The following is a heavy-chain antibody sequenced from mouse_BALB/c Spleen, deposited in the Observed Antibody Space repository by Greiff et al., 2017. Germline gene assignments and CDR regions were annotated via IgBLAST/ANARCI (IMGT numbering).Heavy chain of an antibody. J-gene: IGHJ4*01. CDR3: ARRFITPYAMDY. CDR2: ILPGSGST. CDR1: GYTFSSYW. Sequence: VKLQQSGAELMKPGASVKISCKATGYTFSSYWIEWVKQRPGHGLEWIGEILPGSGSTNYNEKFKGKATFTADTSSNTAYMQLSSLTSEDSAVYYCARRFITPYAMDYWGQGTSVTVSS. V-gene: IGHV1-9*01. D-gene: IGHD1-1*01.